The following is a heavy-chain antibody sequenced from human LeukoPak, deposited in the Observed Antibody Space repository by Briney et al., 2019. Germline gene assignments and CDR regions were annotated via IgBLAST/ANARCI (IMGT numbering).Heavy chain of an antibody. CDR3: ARNYSFDY. J-gene: IGHJ4*02. D-gene: IGHD1-7*01. CDR2: INPSGGST. Sequence: GASVKVSCKASGYTFTSYYMHWVRQAPGQGLEWMGVINPSGGSTGYAQKFQGRVTMSRDMSTSTVYMELSSLRSEDTAVYYCARNYSFDYWGQGTLVTVSS. CDR1: GYTFTSYY. V-gene: IGHV1-46*01.